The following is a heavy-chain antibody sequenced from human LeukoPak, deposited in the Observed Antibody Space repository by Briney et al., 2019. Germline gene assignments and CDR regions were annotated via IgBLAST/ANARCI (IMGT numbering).Heavy chain of an antibody. D-gene: IGHD6-19*01. CDR1: GYTFTAYY. Sequence: ASVKVSCKASGYTFTAYYIQWVRQAPGQGLEWMGWMNPNSGNPGYAQKFQGGVTMTRNTSISTAYMELSSLRSEDTAVYYCARDFSSGWSDYYYYMDVWGKGTTVTVSS. V-gene: IGHV1-8*02. J-gene: IGHJ6*03. CDR3: ARDFSSGWSDYYYYMDV. CDR2: MNPNSGNP.